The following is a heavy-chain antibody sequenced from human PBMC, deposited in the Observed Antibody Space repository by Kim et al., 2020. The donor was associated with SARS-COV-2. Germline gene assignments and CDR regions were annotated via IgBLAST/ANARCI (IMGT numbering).Heavy chain of an antibody. J-gene: IGHJ6*02. V-gene: IGHV4-34*01. D-gene: IGHD2-2*01. CDR3: ARDGWYCSSTSCRRRRYGMDV. Sequence: SETLSLTCAVYGGSFSGYYWSWIRQPPGKGLEWIGEINHSGSTNYNPSLKSRVTISVDTSKNQFSLKLSSVTAADTAVYYCARDGWYCSSTSCRRRRYGMDVWGQGTTVTVSS. CDR1: GGSFSGYY. CDR2: INHSGST.